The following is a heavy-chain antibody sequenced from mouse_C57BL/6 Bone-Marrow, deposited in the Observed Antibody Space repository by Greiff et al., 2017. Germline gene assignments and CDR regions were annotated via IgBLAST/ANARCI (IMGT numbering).Heavy chain of an antibody. V-gene: IGHV1-19*01. Sequence: VQLKQSGPVLVKPGASVKMSCTASGFTFTDYYMNWVQQSPGKSLEWIGIINPDDGGTSYNQKFKGKATLTVDKSSNTAYLQLNSLTSEDSAVYDCASHPYDGSSSWFAYWGQGTLVTVSA. J-gene: IGHJ3*01. D-gene: IGHD1-1*01. CDR3: ASHPYDGSSSWFAY. CDR1: GFTFTDYY. CDR2: INPDDGGT.